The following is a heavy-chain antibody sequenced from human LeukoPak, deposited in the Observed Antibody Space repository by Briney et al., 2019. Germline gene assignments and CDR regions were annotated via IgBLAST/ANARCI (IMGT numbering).Heavy chain of an antibody. CDR3: ARRVAAALPWFDP. J-gene: IGHJ5*02. Sequence: SETLSLTCTVSGGSISSSSYYWGWIRQPPGKGLEWIGSIYYSGRTYYNPSLKSRVTISVDTSKNQFSLKLSSVTAADTAVYYCARRVAAALPWFDPWGQGTLVTVSS. CDR2: IYYSGRT. CDR1: GGSISSSSYY. D-gene: IGHD6-13*01. V-gene: IGHV4-39*01.